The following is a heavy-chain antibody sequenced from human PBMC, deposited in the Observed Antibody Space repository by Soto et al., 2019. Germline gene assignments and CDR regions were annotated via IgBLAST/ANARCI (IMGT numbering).Heavy chain of an antibody. CDR3: ARGNWFDP. CDR2: VNPDSGKT. CDR1: GYTLITYD. V-gene: IGHV1-8*01. Sequence: ASVKVSCEASGYTLITYDINWVRQATGQGLEWVGWVNPDSGKTDYARKFQGRVTMTRNTSISTVYMELSVLRSEDTAVYYCARGNWFDPWGQGTLVTVSS. J-gene: IGHJ5*02.